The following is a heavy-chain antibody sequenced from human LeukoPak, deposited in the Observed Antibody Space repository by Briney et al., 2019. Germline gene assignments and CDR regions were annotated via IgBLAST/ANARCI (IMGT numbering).Heavy chain of an antibody. D-gene: IGHD4-23*01. CDR3: ARDKYGGNSNAFDI. CDR2: IGTDGSRT. J-gene: IGHJ3*02. Sequence: GGSLRLSCAASGFTFSSYWMHWVRQVPGKGLVWVSRIGTDGSRTTYADYVQGRFTISRDNAKNKLYLQMNSLRAEDTAVYYCARDKYGGNSNAFDIWGQGTLVTVSS. V-gene: IGHV3-74*01. CDR1: GFTFSSYW.